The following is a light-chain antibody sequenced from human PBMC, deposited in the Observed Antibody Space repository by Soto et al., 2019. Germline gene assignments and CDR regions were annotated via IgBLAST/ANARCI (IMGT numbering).Light chain of an antibody. CDR1: SSDVGNYNY. Sequence: QSALTQPASVSGSPGQSITISCTGTSSDVGNYNYVSWYQQHPGKAPKLMIYEVSNRPSGVSNRFSGSKSGNTASLTISGLQAEDEAGYYCSSYNSSSTLKVFGGGTKLTVL. V-gene: IGLV2-14*01. CDR3: SSYNSSSTLKV. CDR2: EVS. J-gene: IGLJ2*01.